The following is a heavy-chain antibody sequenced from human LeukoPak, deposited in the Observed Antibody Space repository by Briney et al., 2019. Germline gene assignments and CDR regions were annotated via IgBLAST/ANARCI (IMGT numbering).Heavy chain of an antibody. Sequence: SETLSLTCTVSGGSISNYFWSCIRQPPGRGLEWIGYIYESESTNYNPSLKSRVTISPDTSKKKFSLKLTSVTAADTAVYYCARSPPPFYDSSGYHYYYYMDVWGKGTTVTVSS. CDR1: GGSISNYF. J-gene: IGHJ6*03. CDR2: IYESEST. V-gene: IGHV4-59*01. CDR3: ARSPPPFYDSSGYHYYYYMDV. D-gene: IGHD3-22*01.